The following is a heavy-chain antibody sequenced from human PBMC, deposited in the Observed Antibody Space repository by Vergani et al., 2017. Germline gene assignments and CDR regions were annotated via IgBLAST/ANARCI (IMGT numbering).Heavy chain of an antibody. Sequence: QVQLQQWGAGVVKPSGTLSLTCAVFGESFSSFYWSWIRQPPGKGLEWIGEINNDGHTNYNPSLESRVTVSRDTAKNQFSLKLSSVTAADTAVYYCARDSTWFDPWGQGTLVTVSS. V-gene: IGHV4-34*02. CDR3: ARDSTWFDP. CDR2: INNDGHT. CDR1: GESFSSFY. J-gene: IGHJ5*02. D-gene: IGHD6-13*01.